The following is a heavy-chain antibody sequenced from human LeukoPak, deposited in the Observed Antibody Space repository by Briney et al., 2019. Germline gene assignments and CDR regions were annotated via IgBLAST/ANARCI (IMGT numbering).Heavy chain of an antibody. CDR2: IYSGGST. V-gene: IGHV3-66*02. J-gene: IGHJ5*02. D-gene: IGHD1-26*01. CDR3: ARDRSGGSYDP. CDR1: GFTVSSNY. Sequence: GGSLRLSCAASGFTVSSNYMSWVRQAPGKGLEWVSVIYSGGSTYYADSVKGRFTISRDNSKNTLYLQMNSLRAEDTAVYYCARDRSGGSYDPWGQGTLVTVSS.